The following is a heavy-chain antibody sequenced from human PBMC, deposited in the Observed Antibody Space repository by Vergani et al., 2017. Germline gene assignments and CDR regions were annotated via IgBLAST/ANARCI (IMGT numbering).Heavy chain of an antibody. CDR1: GFTFSSYG. V-gene: IGHV3-30*18. J-gene: IGHJ6*03. Sequence: QVQLVESGGGVVQPGRSLRLSCAASGFTFSSYGMHWVRQAPGKGLEWVAVISYDGSNKYYADSVKGRFTISRDNSKNTLYLQMNSLRAEDTAVYYCAKASYYYYYMDVWGKGTTVTVSS. CDR2: ISYDGSNK. CDR3: AKASYYYYYMDV.